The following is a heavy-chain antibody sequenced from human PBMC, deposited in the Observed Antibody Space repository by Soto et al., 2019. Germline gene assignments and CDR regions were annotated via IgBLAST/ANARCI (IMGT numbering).Heavy chain of an antibody. Sequence: QVQLVESGGGVVQPGRSLRLSCAASGFTFSSYAMHWVRQAPGKGLEWVAVISYDGSNKYYADSVKGRFTISRDNSKNTLYLQMNSLRAEDTAVYYCARDRGVGATNPYDYYGMDVW. CDR2: ISYDGSNK. V-gene: IGHV3-30-3*01. D-gene: IGHD1-26*01. J-gene: IGHJ6*01. CDR3: ARDRGVGATNPYDYYGMDV. CDR1: GFTFSSYA.